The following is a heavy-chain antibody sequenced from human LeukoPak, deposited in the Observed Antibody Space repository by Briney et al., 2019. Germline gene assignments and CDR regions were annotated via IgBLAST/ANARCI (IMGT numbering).Heavy chain of an antibody. CDR2: IRFDGTKR. J-gene: IGHJ6*03. Sequence: GGSLRLSCAASGFTFRAYAMHWVRQAPGKGLEWVAFIRFDGTKRYYGNSVRGRFTISRDTSKNMMYLQMNSLRAEDTAVYYCAKGDCGDYDEPHYYFYYMEVWGKGTTVTVSS. CDR3: AKGDCGDYDEPHYYFYYMEV. V-gene: IGHV3-30*02. D-gene: IGHD4-17*01. CDR1: GFTFRAYA.